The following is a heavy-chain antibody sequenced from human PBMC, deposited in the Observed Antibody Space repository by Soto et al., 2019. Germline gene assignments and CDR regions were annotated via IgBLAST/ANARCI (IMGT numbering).Heavy chain of an antibody. CDR2: IYYSGST. Sequence: SEALSLTCTVSGGSISSGGYYWSWIRQHPWKGLEWIGYIYYSGSTYYNPSLKSRVTISVDTSKNQFSLKLSSVTAADTAVYYCARTPATTVTHYYYYGMDVWGQGTTVTVSS. CDR1: GGSISSGGYY. J-gene: IGHJ6*02. CDR3: ARTPATTVTHYYYYGMDV. V-gene: IGHV4-31*03. D-gene: IGHD4-17*01.